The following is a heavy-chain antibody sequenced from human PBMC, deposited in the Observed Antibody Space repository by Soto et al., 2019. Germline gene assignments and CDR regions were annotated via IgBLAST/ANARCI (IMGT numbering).Heavy chain of an antibody. CDR3: YIEAAGGGVDNWFDP. J-gene: IGHJ5*02. D-gene: IGHD6-13*01. Sequence: SLRLSCAASGFTFSSYWMHWVRQAPGKGLVWVSRINSDGSSTSYADSVKGRFTISRDNAKNTLYLQMNSLRAEDTAVYYCYIEAAGGGVDNWFDPWGQGTLVTVSS. CDR2: INSDGSST. CDR1: GFTFSSYW. V-gene: IGHV3-74*01.